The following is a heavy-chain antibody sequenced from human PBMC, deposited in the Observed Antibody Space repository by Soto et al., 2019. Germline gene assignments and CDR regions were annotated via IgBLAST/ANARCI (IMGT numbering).Heavy chain of an antibody. V-gene: IGHV1-69*13. CDR1: GGTFSSYA. CDR3: ARDSTVAGLGFDY. J-gene: IGHJ4*02. D-gene: IGHD6-19*01. Sequence: VASVKVSCKASGGTFSSYAISWVRQAPGQGLEWMGGIIPIFGTANYAQKFQGRVTITADESTSTACMELSSLRSEDTAVYYCARDSTVAGLGFDYWGQGTLVTVSS. CDR2: IIPIFGTA.